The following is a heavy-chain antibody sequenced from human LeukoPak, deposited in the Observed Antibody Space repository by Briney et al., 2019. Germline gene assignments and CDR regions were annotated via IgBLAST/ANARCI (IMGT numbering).Heavy chain of an antibody. Sequence: ASVKVSCKASGYTFTSYDINWVRQVTGQGLEWMGWMNPKSGNTGYAQKFQGRVTITRNTSISTAYMEVSSLRYEDTAVYYCARSTPRDSDAFDIWGQGTVVTVSS. J-gene: IGHJ3*02. CDR1: GYTFTSYD. V-gene: IGHV1-8*03. CDR3: ARSTPRDSDAFDI. CDR2: MNPKSGNT. D-gene: IGHD2-15*01.